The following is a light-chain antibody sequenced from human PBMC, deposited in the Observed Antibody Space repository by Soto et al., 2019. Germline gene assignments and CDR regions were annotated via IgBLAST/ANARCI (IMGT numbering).Light chain of an antibody. Sequence: QSALTQPPSASGSPGQSVTISCNGTSSDIGGYNSVSWYQQHPGKAPKLMIYEVNKRPLGVPERFSGSKSGNTASLTVSGLQADDEADYYCSSSAGTNSFVLFGGGTKVTVL. J-gene: IGLJ3*02. CDR2: EVN. CDR1: SSDIGGYNS. V-gene: IGLV2-8*01. CDR3: SSSAGTNSFVL.